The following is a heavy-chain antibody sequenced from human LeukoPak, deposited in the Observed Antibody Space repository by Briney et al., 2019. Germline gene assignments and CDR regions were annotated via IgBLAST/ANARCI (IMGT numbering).Heavy chain of an antibody. D-gene: IGHD6-19*01. CDR1: GDSVSSNSAA. V-gene: IGHV6-1*01. CDR2: TYYRSKWYN. Sequence: SQTPSLTCAISGDSVSSNSAAWNWIRQSPSRGLEWLGRTYYRSKWYNDYAVSVKSRITINPDTSKNQFSLQLSSVTPEDTAVYYCAGGYSSGGKWFDPWGQGTLVTVSS. CDR3: AGGYSSGGKWFDP. J-gene: IGHJ5*02.